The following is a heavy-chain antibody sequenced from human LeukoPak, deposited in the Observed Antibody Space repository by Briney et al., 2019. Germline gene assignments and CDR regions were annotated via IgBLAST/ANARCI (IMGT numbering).Heavy chain of an antibody. J-gene: IGHJ4*02. D-gene: IGHD6-13*01. Sequence: ASVKVSCKASGYTFTGYYMHWVRQAPGQGLEWMGWINPNSGGTNYAQKFQGRVTMTRDTSISTAYMELSRLRSDDTAVCYCARDQVAAAGGRPLDYWGQGTLVTVSS. CDR1: GYTFTGYY. CDR3: ARDQVAAAGGRPLDY. CDR2: INPNSGGT. V-gene: IGHV1-2*02.